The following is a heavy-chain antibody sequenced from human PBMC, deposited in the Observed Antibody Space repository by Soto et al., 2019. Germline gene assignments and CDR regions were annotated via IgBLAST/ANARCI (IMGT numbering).Heavy chain of an antibody. Sequence: QVQLVESGGGVVQPGRSLRLSCAASGFTFSSYSMHWVRQAPGKGLEWVAVISYDGSNKYYADSVKGRFTISRDNSKNTLYLQMNSLRAEDTAVYYCAKDRVAAADYYYYGMDVCGQGTTVTVSS. CDR1: GFTFSSYS. CDR3: AKDRVAAADYYYYGMDV. D-gene: IGHD6-13*01. J-gene: IGHJ6*02. CDR2: ISYDGSNK. V-gene: IGHV3-30*18.